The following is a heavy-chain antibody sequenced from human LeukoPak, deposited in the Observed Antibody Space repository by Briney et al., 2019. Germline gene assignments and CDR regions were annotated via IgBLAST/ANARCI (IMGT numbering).Heavy chain of an antibody. CDR3: ARTPIKFDWDYYYYYGMDV. CDR2: IYYSEST. D-gene: IGHD3-9*01. J-gene: IGHJ6*02. V-gene: IGHV4-59*01. CDR1: GGSISSYY. Sequence: SETLSLTCTVSGGSISSYYWSWIRQPPGKGLEWIGYIYYSESTNYNPSLKSRVTISVDTSKNQFSLKLSSVTAADTAVYYCARTPIKFDWDYYYYYGMDVWGQGTTVTVSS.